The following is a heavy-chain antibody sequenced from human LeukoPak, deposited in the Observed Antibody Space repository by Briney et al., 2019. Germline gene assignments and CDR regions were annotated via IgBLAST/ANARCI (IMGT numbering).Heavy chain of an antibody. Sequence: PSETLSLTCTVSGGSISSYYWSWIRQPPGKGLEWIGFMYYSGRTNYNPSLKSRATVSVDTSKNQFSLKLSSVTAADTAVYYCATLMVTRRKYYFDYWGQGTLVTVSS. CDR2: MYYSGRT. D-gene: IGHD2-8*01. CDR1: GGSISSYY. V-gene: IGHV4-59*08. J-gene: IGHJ4*02. CDR3: ATLMVTRRKYYFDY.